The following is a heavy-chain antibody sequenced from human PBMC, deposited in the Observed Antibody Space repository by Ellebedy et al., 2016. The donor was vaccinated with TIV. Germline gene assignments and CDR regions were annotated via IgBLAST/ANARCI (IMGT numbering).Heavy chain of an antibody. V-gene: IGHV3-11*01. CDR3: ARGRYYYYMDV. J-gene: IGHJ6*03. CDR2: ISSSGSTI. CDR1: GFTFSDYY. Sequence: GESLKISXAASGFTFSDYYMSWIRQAPGKGLEWVSYISSSGSTIYYADSVKGRFTISRDNAKNSLYLQMNSLRAEDTAVYYCARGRYYYYMDVWGKGTTVTVSS.